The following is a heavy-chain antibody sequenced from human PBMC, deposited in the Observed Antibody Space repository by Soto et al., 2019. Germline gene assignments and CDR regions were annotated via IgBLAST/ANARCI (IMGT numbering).Heavy chain of an antibody. D-gene: IGHD1-20*01. J-gene: IGHJ6*02. CDR1: GLTVSSND. V-gene: IGHV3-53*01. CDR2: IYSGGSK. CDR3: ASSSRKDYNFGMDA. Sequence: EVQLVEAGGGLIQPGGSLRLSCAASGLTVSSNDMSWVRQSPGKGLEWVSVIYSGGSKHDADSVKGGFTISSDNSKNMVDLQMNSLRVDDTAVYFCASSSRKDYNFGMDAWGQGTTVIVSS.